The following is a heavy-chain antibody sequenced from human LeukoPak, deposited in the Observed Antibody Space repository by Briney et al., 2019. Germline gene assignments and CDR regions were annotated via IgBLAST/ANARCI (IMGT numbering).Heavy chain of an antibody. V-gene: IGHV4-34*01. CDR2: INHSGST. J-gene: IGHJ4*02. Sequence: SETLSLTCAVYGGSFSGYYWSWIRQPPGKGLEWIGEINHSGSTNYNPSLKSRVTISVDTSKNQFSLKLSSVTAADTAVYYCARRGVWIKYWGQGTLVTVSS. CDR3: ARRGVWIKY. CDR1: GGSFSGYY. D-gene: IGHD5-12*01.